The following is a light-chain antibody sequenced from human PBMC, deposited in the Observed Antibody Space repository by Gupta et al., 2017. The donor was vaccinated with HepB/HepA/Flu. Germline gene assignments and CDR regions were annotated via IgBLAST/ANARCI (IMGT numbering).Light chain of an antibody. J-gene: IGKJ1*01. Sequence: DMQMTQSPPTLSASVGDRLTTTCRASQRISSWVAWYQQKPGKATKLLIYKASSLESGVPSRFSGSGSGTEFTLTSSSLQPDDFATYYGQQYNSYSGTFGQGTKVEIK. CDR3: QQYNSYSGT. CDR1: QRISSW. CDR2: KAS. V-gene: IGKV1-5*03.